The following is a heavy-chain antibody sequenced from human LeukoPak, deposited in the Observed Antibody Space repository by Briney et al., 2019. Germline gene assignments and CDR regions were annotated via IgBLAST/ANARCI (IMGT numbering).Heavy chain of an antibody. J-gene: IGHJ4*02. V-gene: IGHV3-53*01. CDR2: IYSGVTM. CDR1: GLTLSNSH. CDR3: ARLYNYGFSY. Sequence: PGGSLRLSCPAAGLTLSNSHMSWVRQAPGKGLEWVSVIYSGVTMYYPDSVKGRFTITRDNSKNTLHLQMNSLRAEDTAVYYCARLYNYGFSYWGQGTLVTVSS. D-gene: IGHD5-18*01.